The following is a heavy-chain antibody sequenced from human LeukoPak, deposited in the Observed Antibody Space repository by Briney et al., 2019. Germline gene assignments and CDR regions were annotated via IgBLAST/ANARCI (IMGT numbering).Heavy chain of an antibody. CDR2: TYTSGST. D-gene: IGHD5-12*01. CDR3: ARGTNGYSGYVFDY. Sequence: PSETLSLTCTVSGGSISSYYWSWIRQPAGKGLEWLGRTYTSGSTNYNPSLKSRVTISVDTSKNQFSLKLSSVAAADTAIYYCARGTNGYSGYVFDYWGQGTLVTVSS. J-gene: IGHJ4*02. CDR1: GGSISSYY. V-gene: IGHV4-4*07.